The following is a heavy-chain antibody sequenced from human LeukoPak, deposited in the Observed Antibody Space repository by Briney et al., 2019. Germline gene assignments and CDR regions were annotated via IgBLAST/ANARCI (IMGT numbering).Heavy chain of an antibody. CDR3: ARGSKIAQRLDGFDL. J-gene: IGHJ3*01. CDR1: GFTFRTYS. CDR2: ISINSDYI. V-gene: IGHV3-21*06. D-gene: IGHD2/OR15-2a*01. Sequence: GGSLRLSCAASGFTFRTYSMDWVRQAPGKGVEWVSSISINSDYIYYADSVKGRFTISRDNAKSSLYLQMDSLRVEDTALYYCARGSKIAQRLDGFDLWGQGTMVTVSS.